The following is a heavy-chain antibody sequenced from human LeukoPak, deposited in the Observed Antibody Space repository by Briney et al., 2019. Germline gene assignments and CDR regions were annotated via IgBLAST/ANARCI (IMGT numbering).Heavy chain of an antibody. V-gene: IGHV3-30-3*01. CDR2: ISYDGSNK. Sequence: PGRSLRLSCAASGFTFSSYAMHWVRQAPGKGLEWVAVISYDGSNKYYADSVKGRFTISRDNSKNTLYLQMNSLRAEDTAVYYCAKGIDYGDYGDPWGYFDLWGRGTLVTVSS. J-gene: IGHJ2*01. D-gene: IGHD4-17*01. CDR1: GFTFSSYA. CDR3: AKGIDYGDYGDPWGYFDL.